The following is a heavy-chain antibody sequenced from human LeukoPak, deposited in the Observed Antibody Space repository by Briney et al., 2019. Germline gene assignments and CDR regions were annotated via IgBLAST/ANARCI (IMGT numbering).Heavy chain of an antibody. D-gene: IGHD3-22*01. CDR1: GSTFSSYA. J-gene: IGHJ4*02. CDR3: AKQTRYDSPAGGRGFDY. CDR2: ISGSGGST. Sequence: PGGSLRLSCAASGSTFSSYAMSWVRQAPGKGLEWVSGISGSGGSTYYTDSVKGRFTISRDNSKNTLYLQMNSLRAEDTAIYYCAKQTRYDSPAGGRGFDYWGQGTLVTVSS. V-gene: IGHV3-23*01.